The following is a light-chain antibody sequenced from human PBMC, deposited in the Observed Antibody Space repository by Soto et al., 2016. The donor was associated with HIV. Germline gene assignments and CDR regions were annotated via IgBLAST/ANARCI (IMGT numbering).Light chain of an antibody. CDR1: QSVSVW. J-gene: IGKJ1*01. CDR2: KTS. CDR3: QQYNTVPWT. Sequence: GDRVTITCRASQSVSVWLAWYQQKPGKAPNLLIFKTSTLEVGVPSRFSGSGSGTDFTLTLSSVQPDDVGTYYCQQYNTVPWTFGQGTKVELK. V-gene: IGKV1-5*03.